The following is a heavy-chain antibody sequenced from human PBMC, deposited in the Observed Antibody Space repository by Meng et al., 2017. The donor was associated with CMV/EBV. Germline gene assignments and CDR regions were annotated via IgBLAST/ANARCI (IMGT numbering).Heavy chain of an antibody. V-gene: IGHV3-53*01. CDR1: GFTVSSNY. CDR2: IYSGGST. D-gene: IGHD3-22*01. J-gene: IGHJ4*02. Sequence: GGSLRLSCAASGFTVSSNYMSWVRQAPGKGLEWVSVIYSGGSTYYADSVKGRFTISRDNSKNTLYLQINSLRAEDTAVYYCATTASSGYYYYFNYWGQGTLVTVSS. CDR3: ATTASSGYYYYFNY.